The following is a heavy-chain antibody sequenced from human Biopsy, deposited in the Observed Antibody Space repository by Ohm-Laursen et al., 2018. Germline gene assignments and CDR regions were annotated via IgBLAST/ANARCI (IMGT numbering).Heavy chain of an antibody. Sequence: SETLSLTCSVSGVSISSYFWSWIRQPLGKGLEWIGYVSYSGNTKYNPSLKSRVIISADTSKNQFSLKLSSVTAADTAIYYCARERQFRFLEGAFDYWGQGILVTVSS. J-gene: IGHJ4*02. D-gene: IGHD3-3*01. CDR1: GVSISSYF. CDR3: ARERQFRFLEGAFDY. V-gene: IGHV4-59*12. CDR2: VSYSGNT.